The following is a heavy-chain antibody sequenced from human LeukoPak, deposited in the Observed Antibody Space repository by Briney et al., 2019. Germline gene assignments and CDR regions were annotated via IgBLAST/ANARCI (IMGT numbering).Heavy chain of an antibody. D-gene: IGHD3-3*01. CDR2: ISGSGGST. CDR3: AKDLAKGFYDFWSGYPYMGDAFDI. Sequence: GGSLRLSCAASGFTFSSYAMSWVRQAPGKGLEWVSAISGSGGSTYYADSVKGRFTISRDNSKNTLYLQMNSLRVEDTAVYYCAKDLAKGFYDFWSGYPYMGDAFDIWGQGTMVTVSS. V-gene: IGHV3-23*01. CDR1: GFTFSSYA. J-gene: IGHJ3*02.